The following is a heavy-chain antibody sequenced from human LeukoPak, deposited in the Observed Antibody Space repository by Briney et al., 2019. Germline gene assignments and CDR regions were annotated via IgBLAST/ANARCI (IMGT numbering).Heavy chain of an antibody. D-gene: IGHD6-6*01. CDR2: IIPILGIA. Sequence: SVKVSCKASGGTFSSYAISWVRQAPGQGLEWMGRIIPILGIANYAQKFQGRVTITADKSTSTAYMELSSLRSEDTAVYYCATAAYSSSCDYWGQGTLVTVSS. CDR1: GGTFSSYA. J-gene: IGHJ4*02. V-gene: IGHV1-69*04. CDR3: ATAAYSSSCDY.